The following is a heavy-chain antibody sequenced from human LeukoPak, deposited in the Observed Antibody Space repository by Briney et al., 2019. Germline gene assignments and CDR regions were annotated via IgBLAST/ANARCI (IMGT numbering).Heavy chain of an antibody. V-gene: IGHV4-34*01. CDR2: INHSGST. Sequence: PSETLSLTCAVYGGSFSGYYWSWIRQPPGKGLEWIGEINHSGSTNYNPSLKSRVTMSVDTSKNQFSLKLSSVTAADTAVYYCARAKSSWAIDYWGQGTLVTVSS. CDR1: GGSFSGYY. D-gene: IGHD2-15*01. CDR3: ARAKSSWAIDY. J-gene: IGHJ4*02.